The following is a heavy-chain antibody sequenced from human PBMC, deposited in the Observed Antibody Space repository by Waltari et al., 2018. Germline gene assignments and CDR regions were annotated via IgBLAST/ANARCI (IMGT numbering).Heavy chain of an antibody. J-gene: IGHJ4*02. CDR2: IYYRGST. Sequence: QVQLQESGPGLVKPSQTLSLTCTVSGGSVSSGDYYWSWIRQPPGKGLGWIGYIYYRGSTYYNPSLKRRVTISVDTSKNQFSLKLSSVTAADTAVYYCARSPVDAAALFLWGPGTLVTVSS. D-gene: IGHD2-2*01. CDR3: ARSPVDAAALFL. V-gene: IGHV4-30-4*08. CDR1: GGSVSSGDYY.